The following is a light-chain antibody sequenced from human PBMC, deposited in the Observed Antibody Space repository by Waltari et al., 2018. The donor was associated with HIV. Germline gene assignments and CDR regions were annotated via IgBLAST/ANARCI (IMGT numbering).Light chain of an antibody. CDR3: MQGIQEYT. CDR1: QSLQHSDGQTY. V-gene: IGKV2D-29*01. CDR2: KVS. Sequence: DIVMTQTPLSLSVTPGQPASISCRSTQSLQHSDGQTYLYWYLKKPGQPPQPLIYKVSARFSGVSDRFSGSGSGTDFTLKISPVEADDVGVYYCMQGIQEYTLGQGTRLEIK. J-gene: IGKJ2*01.